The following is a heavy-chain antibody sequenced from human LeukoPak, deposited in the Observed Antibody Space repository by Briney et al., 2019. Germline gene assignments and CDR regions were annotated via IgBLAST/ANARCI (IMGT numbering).Heavy chain of an antibody. D-gene: IGHD6-13*01. V-gene: IGHV1-46*01. CDR2: INPRGGVT. CDR1: GYIFTSFY. Sequence: GASVTVSCKASGYIFTSFYIHWVRQVPGQGPEWMGVINPRGGVTSYPQKFQGRVTVTRDTSTSTVYVELGSLTSEDTAVYYCARAPYPRYSSSWFFDYWGQGTLVTVSS. CDR3: ARAPYPRYSSSWFFDY. J-gene: IGHJ4*02.